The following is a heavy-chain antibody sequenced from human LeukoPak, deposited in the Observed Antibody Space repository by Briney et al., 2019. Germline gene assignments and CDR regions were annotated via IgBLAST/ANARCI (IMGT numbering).Heavy chain of an antibody. CDR2: ISSDGSKT. Sequence: PGGSLRLSCAASGITFSSSWMHWVRQAPGKGLVWVSRISSDGSKTIYADSVKGRFTISRDNAKNSLYLQMNSLRAEDTAVYYCAREPLYTYGDPYYFDYWGQGTLVTVSS. CDR1: GITFSSSW. J-gene: IGHJ4*02. CDR3: AREPLYTYGDPYYFDY. D-gene: IGHD4-17*01. V-gene: IGHV3-74*01.